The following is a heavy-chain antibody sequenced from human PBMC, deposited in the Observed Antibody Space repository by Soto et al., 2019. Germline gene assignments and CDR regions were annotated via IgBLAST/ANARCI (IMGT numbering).Heavy chain of an antibody. Sequence: QVQLQESGPGLVKPSETLSLTCTVSGGSVSSGGYYWSWIRQPPGKGLEWIGYIYSSGSTNYNPSLQSRVTISVDTSKTQFSLNLSSVTAADTAVYYCARHDYYYYGMDVWGQGTTVTVSS. CDR1: GGSVSSGGYY. J-gene: IGHJ6*02. CDR2: IYSSGST. V-gene: IGHV4-61*08. CDR3: ARHDYYYYGMDV.